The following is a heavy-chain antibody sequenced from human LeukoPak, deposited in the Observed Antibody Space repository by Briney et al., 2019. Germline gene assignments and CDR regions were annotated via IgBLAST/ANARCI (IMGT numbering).Heavy chain of an antibody. CDR3: ARQPRGLIPEYYFDY. J-gene: IGHJ4*02. V-gene: IGHV4-39*01. D-gene: IGHD2-21*01. Sequence: SETLSLTCTVSGGSISSSSYYWGWIRQPPGKGLEWIGSIYYSGSTYYNPSLKSRVTISVDTSKNQFSLKLSSVTAADTAVYYCARQPRGLIPEYYFDYWGQGTLVTVSS. CDR2: IYYSGST. CDR1: GGSISSSSYY.